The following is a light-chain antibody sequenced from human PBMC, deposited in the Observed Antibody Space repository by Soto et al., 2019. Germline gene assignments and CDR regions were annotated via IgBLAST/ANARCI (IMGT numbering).Light chain of an antibody. CDR3: LQYNSYSPRT. CDR2: KAS. Sequence: DIQMTQSPSTLSASVGDRVTITCRASQSINTWLAWYQQKPWKSPKTLIYKASSLVSGVPSRFSGSGSGTDFTLTISSLQPDDFATYYCLQYNSYSPRTFGRGTKVDIK. CDR1: QSINTW. J-gene: IGKJ1*01. V-gene: IGKV1-5*03.